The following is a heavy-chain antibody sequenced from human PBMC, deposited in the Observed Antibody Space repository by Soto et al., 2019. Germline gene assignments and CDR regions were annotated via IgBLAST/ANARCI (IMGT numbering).Heavy chain of an antibody. CDR1: GYHFTRYW. V-gene: IGHV5-51*07. CDR3: ARHIAYCSGDCRDAFDI. J-gene: IGHJ3*02. CDR2: IYPGDSDT. Sequence: PGHSLKISGTGSGYHFTRYWIGWVHQLPGKGLEWMGIIYPGDSDTRYSPSFQGQVTISADKSISTAYLQWSSLKASDTAMYYCARHIAYCSGDCRDAFDIRGQGTMVTGSS. D-gene: IGHD2-21*02.